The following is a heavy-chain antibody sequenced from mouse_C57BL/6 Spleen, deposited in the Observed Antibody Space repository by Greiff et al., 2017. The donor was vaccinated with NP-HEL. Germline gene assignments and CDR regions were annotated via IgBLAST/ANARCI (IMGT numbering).Heavy chain of an antibody. CDR1: GYAFSSSW. J-gene: IGHJ2*01. Sequence: VQLQQSGPELVKPGASVKISCKASGYAFSSSWMNWVKQRPGKGLEWIGRIYPGDGDTNYNGKFKGKATLTADKSASTAYMQLSSLTSEDSAVYFCASGLGSSSPDYWGQGTTLTVSS. V-gene: IGHV1-82*01. D-gene: IGHD1-1*01. CDR3: ASGLGSSSPDY. CDR2: IYPGDGDT.